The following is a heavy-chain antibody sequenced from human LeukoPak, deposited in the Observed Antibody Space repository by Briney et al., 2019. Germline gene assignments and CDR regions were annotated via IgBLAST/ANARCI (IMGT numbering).Heavy chain of an antibody. D-gene: IGHD2-2*01. J-gene: IGHJ5*02. Sequence: PGGSLRLSCAASGFTFSSYAMSWVRQAPGKGLEWVSAISGSGGSTYYADSVKGRFTISRGNSKNTLYLQMNSLRAEDTAVYYCAKDCSITSCYNWFDPWGQGTLVTVSS. CDR3: AKDCSITSCYNWFDP. CDR2: ISGSGGST. V-gene: IGHV3-23*01. CDR1: GFTFSSYA.